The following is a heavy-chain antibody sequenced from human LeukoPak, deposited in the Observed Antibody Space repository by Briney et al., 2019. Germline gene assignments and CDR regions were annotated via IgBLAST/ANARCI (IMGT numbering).Heavy chain of an antibody. CDR3: ARDFYYDSSGYFDY. CDR2: ISSSSSCI. D-gene: IGHD3-22*01. CDR1: GFTFSSYS. V-gene: IGHV3-21*01. Sequence: GGSLRLSCAASGFTFSSYSMNWVRQAPGKGLEWVSSISSSSSCIYYADSVKGRFTISRDNAKNSLYLQMNSLRAEDTAVYYCARDFYYDSSGYFDYWGQGTLVTVSS. J-gene: IGHJ4*02.